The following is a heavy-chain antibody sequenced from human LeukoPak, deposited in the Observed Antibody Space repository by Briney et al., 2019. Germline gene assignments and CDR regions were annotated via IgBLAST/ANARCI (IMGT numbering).Heavy chain of an antibody. J-gene: IGHJ5*02. CDR3: ARDLGYCTSTSCFGGWFDP. D-gene: IGHD2-2*01. Sequence: GSLRLSCSASGFTFTTYAMHWVRQAPGKGLECVSGISSNGDSTYYADSVKGRFTISRDHSKNTLYLQMSSLRAEDTAVYYCARDLGYCTSTSCFGGWFDPWGQGTLVTVSS. V-gene: IGHV3-64D*09. CDR1: GFTFTTYA. CDR2: ISSNGDST.